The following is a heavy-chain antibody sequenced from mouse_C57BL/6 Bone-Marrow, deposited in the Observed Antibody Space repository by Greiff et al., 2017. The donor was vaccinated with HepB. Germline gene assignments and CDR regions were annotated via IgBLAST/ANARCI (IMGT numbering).Heavy chain of an antibody. CDR2: IDPSDSYT. CDR3: ARYGFDY. J-gene: IGHJ2*01. D-gene: IGHD2-10*02. V-gene: IGHV1-50*01. Sequence: QVQLKQPGAELVKPGASVKLSCKASGYTFTSYWMQWVKQRPGQGLEWIGEIDPSDSYTNYNQKFKGKATLTVDTSSSTAYMQLSSLTSEDSAVYYCARYGFDYWGQGTTLTVSS. CDR1: GYTFTSYW.